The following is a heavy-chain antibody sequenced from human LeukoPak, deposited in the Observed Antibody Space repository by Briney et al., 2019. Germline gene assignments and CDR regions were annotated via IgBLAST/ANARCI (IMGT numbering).Heavy chain of an antibody. CDR3: ARDRKGGSGWTLFDY. CDR2: ISYDGSNK. V-gene: IGHV3-30-3*01. CDR1: GFTFSYYA. J-gene: IGHJ4*02. D-gene: IGHD6-19*01. Sequence: GRSLRLSCAASGFTFSYYALHWVRQAPGKGLEWVAVISYDGSNKYYADSVKGRFTISRDNSKNTLYLQMNSLRGEDTAVYYCARDRKGGSGWTLFDYWGQGTLVTVSS.